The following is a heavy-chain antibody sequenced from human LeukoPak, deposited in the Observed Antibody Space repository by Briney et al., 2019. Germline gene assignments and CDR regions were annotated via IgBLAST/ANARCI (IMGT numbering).Heavy chain of an antibody. Sequence: QPGGSLRLSCAASGFTFSSYVMRWVRQAPGKGLEWVSGISGSGGTTYYADSVKGRFTISRDNSKNTLYLQLNSLRAEDTAVYYCAKSGSGGSIDWGQGSLVTVSS. V-gene: IGHV3-23*01. D-gene: IGHD2-15*01. J-gene: IGHJ4*02. CDR1: GFTFSSYV. CDR3: AKSGSGGSID. CDR2: ISGSGGTT.